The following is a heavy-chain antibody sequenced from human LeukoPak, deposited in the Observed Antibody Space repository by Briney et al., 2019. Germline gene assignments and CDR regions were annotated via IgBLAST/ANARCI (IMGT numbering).Heavy chain of an antibody. D-gene: IGHD1-26*01. CDR3: ARGGNYWPQWWFDP. CDR1: GGSISSNTHF. CDR2: IYYTGST. J-gene: IGHJ5*02. Sequence: SETLSLTCTVSGGSISSNTHFWGWIRQPPGKGLEWIGYIYYTGSTSYNPSLKSRVTMSLDASKNQFSLELNSVTPADTAVYYCARGGNYWPQWWFDPWGRGTLVSVSS. V-gene: IGHV4-61*05.